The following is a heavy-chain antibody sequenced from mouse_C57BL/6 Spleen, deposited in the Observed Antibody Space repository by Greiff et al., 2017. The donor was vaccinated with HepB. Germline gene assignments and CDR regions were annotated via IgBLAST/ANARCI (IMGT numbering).Heavy chain of an antibody. CDR1: GYAFTNYL. D-gene: IGHD1-1*01. CDR2: INPGSGGT. V-gene: IGHV1-54*01. CDR3: ARYYGSSFHAMDY. J-gene: IGHJ4*01. Sequence: VQLVESGAELVRPGTSVKVSCKASGYAFTNYLIEWVKQRPGQGLEWIGVINPGSGGTNYNEKFKGKATLTADKSSSTAYMQLSSLTSEDSAVYFCARYYGSSFHAMDYWGQGTSVTVSS.